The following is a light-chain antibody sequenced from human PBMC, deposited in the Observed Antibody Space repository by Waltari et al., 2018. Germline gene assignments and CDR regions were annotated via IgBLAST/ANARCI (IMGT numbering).Light chain of an antibody. CDR3: QQYGSSSWT. V-gene: IGKV3-20*01. J-gene: IGKJ1*01. CDR1: QSVPTNY. CDR2: GAS. Sequence: EIVLTQSPGTLSLSPGERATLSCRAAQSVPTNYLAWYQQKPGQAPRLLFYGASRRATGIPDRFSGSGSGTDFTLTISSLGPEESAVYYCQQYGSSSWTFGQGTKVEIK.